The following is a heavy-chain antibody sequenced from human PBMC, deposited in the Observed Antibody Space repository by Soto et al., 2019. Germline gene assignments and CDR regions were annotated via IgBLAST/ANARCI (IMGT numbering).Heavy chain of an antibody. CDR2: ITWHSGTI. CDR3: AKEMITFGDFNYYYMDV. J-gene: IGHJ6*03. V-gene: IGHV3-9*01. CDR1: GFTFDQYT. D-gene: IGHD3-16*01. Sequence: DVQLVESGGGLVQPGRSLRLACAASGFTFDQYTMHLVRQAPGKGLEWVSSITWHSGTIGYADSVKGRFTISRDNAKNSLYLQMNSLRGEDTALYYCAKEMITFGDFNYYYMDVWGNGTTVTVSS.